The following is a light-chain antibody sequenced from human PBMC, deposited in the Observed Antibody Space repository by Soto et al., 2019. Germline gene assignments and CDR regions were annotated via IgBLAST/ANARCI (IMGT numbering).Light chain of an antibody. CDR2: AAS. CDR1: QSISRY. J-gene: IGKJ4*01. V-gene: IGKV1-39*01. CDR3: QRSYGTPRA. Sequence: DIQMTQSPSSLSASVGDRITITCRASQSISRYLNWYQHKPGKAPKLLINAASSLERGVPSRFSGSGSGTDFTLTINNLQPEDFATYYCQRSYGTPRAFGGGTKV.